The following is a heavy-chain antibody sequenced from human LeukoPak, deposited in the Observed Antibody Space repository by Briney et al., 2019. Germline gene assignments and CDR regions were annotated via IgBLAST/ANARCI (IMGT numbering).Heavy chain of an antibody. CDR3: ARCGTDSSGYHPTKFDY. J-gene: IGHJ4*02. Sequence: PGESLKISCKGSGYSFTSYWIGWVRQMPGKGLEWVGIIYPGDSDTRYSPYFQGQVTISADKSISTAYLQWSSLEASDTAMYYCARCGTDSSGYHPTKFDYWGQGTLVTVSS. CDR1: GYSFTSYW. V-gene: IGHV5-51*01. CDR2: IYPGDSDT. D-gene: IGHD3-22*01.